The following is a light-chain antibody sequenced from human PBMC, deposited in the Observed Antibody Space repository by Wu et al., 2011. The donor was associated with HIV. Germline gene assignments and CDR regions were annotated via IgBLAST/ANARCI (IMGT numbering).Light chain of an antibody. V-gene: IGKV3-15*01. CDR2: GAS. J-gene: IGKJ1*01. Sequence: EIVLTQSPATLSLSPGERATLSCGASQSIRNSYLAWYQQKPGQPPRLLMYGASIRVTGVPARFSGSGSGTEFTLTISNMQSEDFAVYYCQQYNDWSWTFGQGTKVEIK. CDR1: QSIRNSY. CDR3: QQYNDWSWT.